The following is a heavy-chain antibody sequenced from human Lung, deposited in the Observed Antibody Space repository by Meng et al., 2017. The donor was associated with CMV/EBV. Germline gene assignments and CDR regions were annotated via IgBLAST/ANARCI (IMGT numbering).Heavy chain of an antibody. J-gene: IGHJ6*02. V-gene: IGHV4-39*07. Sequence: SXTXSLXCTVSGGXISSSSYYWGWIRQPPGKGLEWIGSIYYSGSTYYNPSLKSRVTISVDTSKNQFSLKLSSVTAADTAVYYCASESPEYQWLEDYYYGMDVXGQGXTVTVSS. CDR2: IYYSGST. D-gene: IGHD6-19*01. CDR3: ASESPEYQWLEDYYYGMDV. CDR1: GGXISSSSYY.